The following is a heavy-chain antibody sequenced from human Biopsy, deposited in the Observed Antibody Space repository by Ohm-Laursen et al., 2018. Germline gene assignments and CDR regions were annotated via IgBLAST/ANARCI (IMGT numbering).Heavy chain of an antibody. CDR3: PRESPLRLRVCGAIRCFKEVFGMDV. D-gene: IGHD2-2*02. CDR1: GHTFGNYY. V-gene: IGHV1-46*01. Sequence: GASVKVSCKPSGHTFGNYYINWVRKVPGQGLEWLGVINPVAEATMYAQKFQDRITMTRDTSTNTVYMDLTSLTSEDTAVYYCPRESPLRLRVCGAIRCFKEVFGMDVWGQGTTVT. CDR2: INPVAEAT. J-gene: IGHJ6*02.